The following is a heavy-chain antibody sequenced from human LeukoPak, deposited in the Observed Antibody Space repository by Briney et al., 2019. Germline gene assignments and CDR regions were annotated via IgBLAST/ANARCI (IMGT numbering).Heavy chain of an antibody. Sequence: GSLRLSCAASGFTFSDYYMSWIRQAPGKGLEWVSYISSSGSTIYYADSVKGRFTISRDNAKNSLYLQMNSLRAEDTAVYYCARDLRYYDSSGYNPWFDPWGQGTLVTVSS. D-gene: IGHD3-22*01. CDR2: ISSSGSTI. CDR3: ARDLRYYDSSGYNPWFDP. J-gene: IGHJ5*02. V-gene: IGHV3-11*01. CDR1: GFTFSDYY.